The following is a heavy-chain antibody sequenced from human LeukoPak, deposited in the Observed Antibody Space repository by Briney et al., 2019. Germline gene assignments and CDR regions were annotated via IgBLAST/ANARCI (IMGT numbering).Heavy chain of an antibody. D-gene: IGHD1-14*01. CDR2: ISWNSGSI. V-gene: IGHV3-9*01. CDR1: GFTFDDYA. CDR3: ARVYVGSTTTCPFDY. Sequence: GGSLRLSCAASGFTFDDYAMHWVRQAPGKGLEWVSDISWNSGSIGYADSVKGRFTISRDNAKNTLYLRMNSLRAEDTAVYYCARVYVGSTTTCPFDYWGQGTLVTVSS. J-gene: IGHJ4*02.